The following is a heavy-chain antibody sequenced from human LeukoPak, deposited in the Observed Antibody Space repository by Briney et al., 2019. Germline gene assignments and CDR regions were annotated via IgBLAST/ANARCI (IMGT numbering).Heavy chain of an antibody. CDR2: ISYDGSNK. CDR3: AKVLDPIVVVPAAVDY. Sequence: GGSLRLSCAASGFTFSSYGMHWVRQAPGKGLEWVAVISYDGSNKYYADSVKGRFTISRDNSKNTLYLQMNSLRAEDTAVYHCAKVLDPIVVVPAAVDYWGQGTLVTVSS. V-gene: IGHV3-30*18. CDR1: GFTFSSYG. D-gene: IGHD2-2*01. J-gene: IGHJ4*02.